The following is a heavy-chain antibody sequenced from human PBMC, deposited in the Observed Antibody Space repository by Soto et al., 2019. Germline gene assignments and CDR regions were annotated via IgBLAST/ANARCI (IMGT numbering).Heavy chain of an antibody. CDR2: MNPNSGNT. CDR1: GYTFTSYD. V-gene: IGHV1-8*01. J-gene: IGHJ6*02. CDR3: ARCPSSGWFYYDGMDV. D-gene: IGHD6-19*01. Sequence: QVQLVQSGAEVKKPGASVKVSCKASGYTFTSYDINWVRQATGQGLEWMGWMNPNSGNTGYAQKFQGRVTMTRNTSRSTAYMEQSSLRSEDTAVYYCARCPSSGWFYYDGMDVWGQGTTVTASS.